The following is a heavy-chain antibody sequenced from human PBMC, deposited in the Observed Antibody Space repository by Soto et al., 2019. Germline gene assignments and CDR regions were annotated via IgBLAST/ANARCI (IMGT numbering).Heavy chain of an antibody. CDR3: AREGAHYTPLDH. D-gene: IGHD2-15*01. CDR2: INVGNGNT. Sequence: GTSVEVSCKASRYTFADYASHWVRQAPGQGLEWMGWINVGNGNTGYSRKFQGRVTNARDMSASTAYIEVTRLTSEDKAIYYCAREGAHYTPLDHWGQGTLVTRSS. CDR1: RYTFADYA. V-gene: IGHV1-3*01. J-gene: IGHJ4*02.